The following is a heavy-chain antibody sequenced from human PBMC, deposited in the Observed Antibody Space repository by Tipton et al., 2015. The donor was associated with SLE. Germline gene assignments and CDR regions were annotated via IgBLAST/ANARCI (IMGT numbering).Heavy chain of an antibody. CDR2: INHSGST. D-gene: IGHD1-26*01. J-gene: IGHJ6*03. CDR1: GGSFSSYY. CDR3: ARCIVGANSYYYYMDV. Sequence: TLSLTCAVYGGSFSSYYWSWIRQPPGKGLEWIGEINHSGSTNYNLSLKSRVTISVDTSKNQFSLKLSSVTAADTAVYYCARCIVGANSYYYYMDVGGKGPRSPSP. V-gene: IGHV4-34*09.